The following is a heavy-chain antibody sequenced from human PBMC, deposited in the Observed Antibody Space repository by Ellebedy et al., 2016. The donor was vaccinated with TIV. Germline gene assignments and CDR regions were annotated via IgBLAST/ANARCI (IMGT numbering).Heavy chain of an antibody. CDR1: GFTFITNG. CDR2: IYNGAT. V-gene: IGHV3-23*03. Sequence: GESLKISCAASGFTFITNGMSWVRQAPGKRLEWVSGIYNGATHYADSVKCRFTISIDNSKNILYLQMTSLRDEDTALYYCAKDFHYWSAADYWGQGTLVTVSS. D-gene: IGHD3-3*02. J-gene: IGHJ4*02. CDR3: AKDFHYWSAADY.